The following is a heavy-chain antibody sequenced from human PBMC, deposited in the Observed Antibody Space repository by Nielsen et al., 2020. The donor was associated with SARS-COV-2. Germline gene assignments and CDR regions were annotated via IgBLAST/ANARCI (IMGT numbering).Heavy chain of an antibody. Sequence: GESLKISCKGSGYSFPTYWIGWVRQTPGKGLEWMGIIYPGDSDTRYSPSFQGQVTISADKSISTAYLQWSSLKASDTAKYYCARHTRSSSSFYYYYYMDVWGKGTTVTVSS. D-gene: IGHD6-6*01. J-gene: IGHJ6*03. CDR1: GYSFPTYW. V-gene: IGHV5-51*01. CDR2: IYPGDSDT. CDR3: ARHTRSSSSFYYYYYMDV.